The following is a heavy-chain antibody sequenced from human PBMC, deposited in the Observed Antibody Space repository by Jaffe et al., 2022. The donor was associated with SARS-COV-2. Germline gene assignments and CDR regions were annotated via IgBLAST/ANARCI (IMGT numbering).Heavy chain of an antibody. CDR3: ARDSRPPLYSSSWFGGVKGQIDY. CDR2: INHSGST. CDR1: GGSFSGYY. D-gene: IGHD6-13*01. J-gene: IGHJ4*02. V-gene: IGHV4-34*01. Sequence: QVQLQQWGAGLLKPSETLSLTCAVYGGSFSGYYWSWIRQPPGKGLEWIGEINHSGSTNYNPSLKSRVTISVDTSKNQFSLKLSSVTAADTAVYYCARDSRPPLYSSSWFGGVKGQIDYWGQGTLVTVSS.